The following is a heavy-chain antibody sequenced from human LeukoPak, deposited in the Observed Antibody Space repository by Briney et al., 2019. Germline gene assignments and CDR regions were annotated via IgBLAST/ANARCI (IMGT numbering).Heavy chain of an antibody. CDR1: GGTFSGYA. Sequence: SVKVSCKASGGTFSGYAISWVRQAPGQGLEWMGGIIPIFGTANYAQKFQGRVTITADESTSTAYMELSSLRSEDTAVYYCARGRKNYGSGRLRGSYYYYGMDVWGQGTTVTVSS. V-gene: IGHV1-69*13. CDR2: IIPIFGTA. D-gene: IGHD3-10*01. CDR3: ARGRKNYGSGRLRGSYYYYGMDV. J-gene: IGHJ6*02.